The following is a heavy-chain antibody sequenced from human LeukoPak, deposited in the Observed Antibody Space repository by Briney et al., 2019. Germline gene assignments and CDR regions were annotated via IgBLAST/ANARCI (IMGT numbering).Heavy chain of an antibody. D-gene: IGHD4-17*01. CDR3: ARDPNGDYIGAFDM. Sequence: GGSLRLSCAASGFTFSTFAMNWVRQAPGKGLEWVSGISGSGTYYADFAKGRFTISRDNSKNTLYLQMNSLRAEDTATYYCARDPNGDYIGAFDMWGQGTMVTVS. J-gene: IGHJ3*02. V-gene: IGHV3-23*01. CDR1: GFTFSTFA. CDR2: ISGSGT.